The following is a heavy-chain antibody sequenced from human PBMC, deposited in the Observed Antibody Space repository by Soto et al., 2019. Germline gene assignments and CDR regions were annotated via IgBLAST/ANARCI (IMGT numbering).Heavy chain of an antibody. CDR1: GGSFSGYY. CDR3: ARGFRYSSRGVDY. D-gene: IGHD6-13*01. J-gene: IGHJ4*02. CDR2: INHSGST. Sequence: SETLSLTCAVYGGSFSGYYWSWIRQPPGKGLEWIGEINHSGSTNYNPSLKSRVTISIDTSKNQFSLKLSSVTAADTAVYYCARGFRYSSRGVDYWGQGTLVTVSS. V-gene: IGHV4-34*01.